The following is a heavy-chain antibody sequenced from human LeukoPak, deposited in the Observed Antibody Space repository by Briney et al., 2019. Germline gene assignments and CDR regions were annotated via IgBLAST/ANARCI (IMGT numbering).Heavy chain of an antibody. V-gene: IGHV4-59*08. CDR3: ARAPLGSHSSSWSFDY. CDR2: IYYSGST. D-gene: IGHD6-13*01. CDR1: GGSISSYY. Sequence: PSETLSLTCTVSGGSISSYYWSWIRQPPGKGLEWIGYIYYSGSTNYNPSLKSRVIMSVDTSKNQFSLKLSSVTAADTAVYYCARAPLGSHSSSWSFDYWGQGTLVTVSS. J-gene: IGHJ4*02.